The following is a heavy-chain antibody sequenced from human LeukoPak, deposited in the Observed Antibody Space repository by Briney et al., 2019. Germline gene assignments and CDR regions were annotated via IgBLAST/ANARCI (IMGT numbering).Heavy chain of an antibody. D-gene: IGHD4-17*01. CDR3: AKPYGASSGDFDY. V-gene: IGHV3-53*01. CDR2: IYSGGST. Sequence: PGGSLRLSCAASGFTVSSNYMSWVSQAPGKGLEWVSVIYSGGSTYYADSVKGRFTISRDNSKNTLYLQMNSLRAEDTAVYYCAKPYGASSGDFDYWGQGTLVTVSS. J-gene: IGHJ4*02. CDR1: GFTVSSNY.